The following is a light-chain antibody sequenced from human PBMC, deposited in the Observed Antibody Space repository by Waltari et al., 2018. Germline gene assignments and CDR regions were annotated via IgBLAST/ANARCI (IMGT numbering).Light chain of an antibody. V-gene: IGLV3-19*01. Sequence: SSELTQDPAVSVGWGQTVRVTCHGDGLRTYHASRYQQKPVPAPVLVFSGKDNRPSGISDRFSGSSSGNTASLTITGAQAEDEADYYCHSRDSNTDRLGVFGAGTKVTVL. J-gene: IGLJ1*01. CDR1: GLRTYH. CDR2: GKD. CDR3: HSRDSNTDRLGV.